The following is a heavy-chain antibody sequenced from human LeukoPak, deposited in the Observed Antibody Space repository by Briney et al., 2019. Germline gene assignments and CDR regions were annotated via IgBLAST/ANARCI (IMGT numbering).Heavy chain of an antibody. CDR2: IKEDGSHI. D-gene: IGHD1-1*01. V-gene: IGHV3-7*01. CDR3: VRDGYYGNDWDY. CDR1: GFAFRTHW. Sequence: GGSLRLSCTASGFAFRTHWMAWVRQAPGKGLEWVANIKEDGSHINYADFVKGRFTVSRDNAKNSLFLQMNSLTDEDTGVYYCVRDGYYGNDWDYWGQGTLVSVSS. J-gene: IGHJ4*02.